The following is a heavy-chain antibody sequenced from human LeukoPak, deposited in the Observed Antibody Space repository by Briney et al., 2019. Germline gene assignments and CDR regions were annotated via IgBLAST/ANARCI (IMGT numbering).Heavy chain of an antibody. CDR1: GGSVSSYY. V-gene: IGHV4-59*02. CDR2: IYYSGST. Sequence: SETLSLTCTVSGGSVSSYYWSWIRQPPGKGLEWIGSIYYSGSTNYNPSLKSRVTISVDTSKNQFSLKLSSVTAADTALYYCARENGYRYDYWGQGTLVTVSS. D-gene: IGHD5-18*01. J-gene: IGHJ4*02. CDR3: ARENGYRYDY.